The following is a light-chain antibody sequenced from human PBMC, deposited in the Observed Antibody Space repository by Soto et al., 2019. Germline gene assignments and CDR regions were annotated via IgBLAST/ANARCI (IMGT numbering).Light chain of an antibody. CDR1: QSVSDY. V-gene: IGKV3-11*01. CDR3: QQRGKWPLT. J-gene: IGKJ4*01. CDR2: DAS. Sequence: EVVLTQSPATLSLSPGERATLSCRASQSVSDYLAWYQQKPAQAPRIVIYDASNRATGIPARFSGSGSGTDFTLTISSLEPADFAVYYCQQRGKWPLTFGGGTRVEIK.